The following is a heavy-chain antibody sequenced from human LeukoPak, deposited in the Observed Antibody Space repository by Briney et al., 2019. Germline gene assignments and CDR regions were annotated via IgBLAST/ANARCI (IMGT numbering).Heavy chain of an antibody. Sequence: GGSLRLSCAASGFTFSSYWMTWVRQAPGKGLEWVSAISGSGGSTYYADSVKGRFTISRDNSKNTLYLQMNSLRAEDTAVYYCAKDPYYYDSRDAFDIWAKGQWSPSLQ. CDR2: ISGSGGST. CDR3: AKDPYYYDSRDAFDI. V-gene: IGHV3-23*01. J-gene: IGHJ3*02. D-gene: IGHD3-22*01. CDR1: GFTFSSYW.